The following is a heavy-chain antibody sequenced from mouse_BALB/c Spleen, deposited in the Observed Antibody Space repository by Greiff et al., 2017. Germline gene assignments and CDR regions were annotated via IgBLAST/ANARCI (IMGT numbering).Heavy chain of an antibody. CDR1: GYAFSSSW. Sequence: VKLQESGPELVKPGASVKISCKASGYAFSSSWMNWVKQRPGQGLEWIGRIYPGDGDTNYNGKFKGKATLTADKSSSTAYMQLSSLTSVDSAVYFCARSDGYLFAYWGQGTLVTVSA. D-gene: IGHD2-3*01. CDR2: IYPGDGDT. V-gene: IGHV1-82*01. J-gene: IGHJ3*01. CDR3: ARSDGYLFAY.